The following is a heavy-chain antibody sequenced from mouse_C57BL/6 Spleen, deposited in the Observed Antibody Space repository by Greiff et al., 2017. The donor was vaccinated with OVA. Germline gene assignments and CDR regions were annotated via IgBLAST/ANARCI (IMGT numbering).Heavy chain of an antibody. CDR1: GFTFSSYA. J-gene: IGHJ1*03. Sequence: EVKVVESGGGLVKPGGSLKLSCAASGFTFSSYAMSWVRQTPEKRLEWVATISDGGSYTYYPDNVKGRFTISRDNAKNNLYLQMSHLKSEDTAMFFCTRDRGLLSQERVHCGVWRTETTDTVSS. CDR3: TRDRGLLSQERVHCGV. D-gene: IGHD2-3*01. V-gene: IGHV5-4*01. CDR2: ISDGGSYT.